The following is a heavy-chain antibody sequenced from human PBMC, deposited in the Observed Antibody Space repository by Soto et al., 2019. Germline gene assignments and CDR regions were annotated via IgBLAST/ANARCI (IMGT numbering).Heavy chain of an antibody. CDR2: INSDGTTT. J-gene: IGHJ4*02. V-gene: IGHV3-74*01. CDR1: GFTFNNFW. Sequence: GGSLRLSCAASGFTFNNFWMYWVRQTPEKGLVWVSGINSDGTTTIYADSVKGRLTISRDNAKNTPYLQMNSLTVEDTAIYYCVRDIRWGQGTLVTVSS. CDR3: VRDIR.